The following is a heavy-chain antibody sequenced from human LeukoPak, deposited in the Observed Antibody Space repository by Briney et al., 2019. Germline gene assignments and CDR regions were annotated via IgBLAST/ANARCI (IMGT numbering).Heavy chain of an antibody. Sequence: ASVTLSCKASDFTFITYGVTWVRQAPGQGLEWIAWISADNGNTHFAQRFQDRVAMTTDTSSNTAYMELRSLRADDTAVYYCASEAMWSYPDYWGQRTLVTASS. CDR2: ISADNGNT. V-gene: IGHV1-18*01. D-gene: IGHD1-26*01. J-gene: IGHJ4*02. CDR3: ASEAMWSYPDY. CDR1: DFTFITYG.